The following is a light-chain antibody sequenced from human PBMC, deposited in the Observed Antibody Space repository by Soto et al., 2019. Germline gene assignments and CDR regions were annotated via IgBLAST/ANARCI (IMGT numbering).Light chain of an antibody. CDR1: QSVSSSY. CDR3: HRYGDSPQT. J-gene: IGKJ1*01. V-gene: IGKV3-20*01. CDR2: GAS. Sequence: IVLTHSPGTLSLPPGERATLSCRASQSVSSSYLAWYQQKPGQAPRLLIYGASSRATGIPDRFSGSGSGTDFTLTISRLEPEDFAVYYCHRYGDSPQTFGQGTKVDIK.